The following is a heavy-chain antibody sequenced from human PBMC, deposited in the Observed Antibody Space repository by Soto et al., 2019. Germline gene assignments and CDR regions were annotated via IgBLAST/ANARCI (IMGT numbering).Heavy chain of an antibody. CDR2: IKRKIDGETT. V-gene: IGHV3-15*01. CDR3: AADRYCSSTTCPGAFDI. D-gene: IGHD2-2*01. Sequence: EVQLLESGGDLAEPGGSLRLSCAASGFAFTHVLMTWVRQAPGRGLEWVGRIKRKIDGETTNYAAPVKGRFTISRDDSKNTLYLQMNSLKTDDSAVYYCAADRYCSSTTCPGAFDIWGQGTTV. J-gene: IGHJ3*02. CDR1: GFAFTHVL.